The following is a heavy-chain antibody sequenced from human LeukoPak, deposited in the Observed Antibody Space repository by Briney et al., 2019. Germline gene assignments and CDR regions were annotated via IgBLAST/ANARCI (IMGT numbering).Heavy chain of an antibody. CDR2: IYYSGST. CDR3: ARAPYYDILTGYYPNSYFDY. CDR1: GVSISSYY. Sequence: KPAETLSLTCTVSGVSISSYYWSWVRQPPGKGLEWVGDIYYSGSTNYNPSLKSRVTISVDTSKNQFSLKLSSVTAADTAVYYCARAPYYDILTGYYPNSYFDYWGQGTLVTVSS. D-gene: IGHD3-9*01. J-gene: IGHJ4*02. V-gene: IGHV4-59*01.